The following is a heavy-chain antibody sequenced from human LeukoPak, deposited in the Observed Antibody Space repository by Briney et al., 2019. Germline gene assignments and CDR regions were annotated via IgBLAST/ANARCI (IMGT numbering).Heavy chain of an antibody. CDR1: GFTFSSYA. CDR3: ARGGGIAAAGTAGLYYFDY. V-gene: IGHV3-23*01. Sequence: SGGSLRLSCAASGFTFSSYAMSWVRQAPGKGLEWVSAISGSGGSTYYADSVKGRFTISRDNSKNTLYLQMNSLRAEDTAVYYCARGGGIAAAGTAGLYYFDYWGQGTLVTVSS. CDR2: ISGSGGST. J-gene: IGHJ4*02. D-gene: IGHD6-13*01.